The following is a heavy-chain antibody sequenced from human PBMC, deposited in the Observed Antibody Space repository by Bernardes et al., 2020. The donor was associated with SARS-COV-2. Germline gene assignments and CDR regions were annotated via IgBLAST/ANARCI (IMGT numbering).Heavy chain of an antibody. V-gene: IGHV3-23*01. J-gene: IGHJ6*02. CDR2: FSAGGLST. CDR3: AKTISPQLPPWYGMDA. CDR1: GLTLINFA. D-gene: IGHD2-2*01. Sequence: GGSLRLSWLASGLTLINFAMNWVRQPPGKGLEWDAGFSAGGLSTIYAESGKGRFTISRDSYKNTRYREMNSLRTDDTAIYDSAKTISPQLPPWYGMDAWRQATTITDPS.